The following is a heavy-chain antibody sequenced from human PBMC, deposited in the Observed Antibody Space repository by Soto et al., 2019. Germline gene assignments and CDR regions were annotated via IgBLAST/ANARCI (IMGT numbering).Heavy chain of an antibody. J-gene: IGHJ4*02. CDR2: IIPIFGTA. CDR1: GGTFSSYA. D-gene: IGHD3-10*01. Sequence: QVQLVQSGAEVKKPGSSVKVSCKASGGTFSSYAISWVRQAPGQGLEWMGGIIPIFGTANYAQKFQGRVTITADESTSTGYMGLGSLRSEDTGVYYCARGRGVYGSGSYYLDYLGQGTLVNGSS. V-gene: IGHV1-69*01. CDR3: ARGRGVYGSGSYYLDY.